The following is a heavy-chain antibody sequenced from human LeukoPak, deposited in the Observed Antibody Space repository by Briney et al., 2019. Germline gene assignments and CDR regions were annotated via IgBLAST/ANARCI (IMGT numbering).Heavy chain of an antibody. D-gene: IGHD1-1*01. V-gene: IGHV4-39*07. J-gene: IGHJ6*03. CDR2: IYYSGST. CDR3: ARDPTTPFNNWNDEDYYYYMDV. CDR1: GGSISSSSYY. Sequence: SETLSLTCTVSGGSISSSSYYWGWIRQPPGKGLEWIGSIYYSGSTYYNPSLKSRVTISVDTSKNQFSLKLSSVTAADTAVYYCARDPTTPFNNWNDEDYYYYMDVWGKGTTVTVSS.